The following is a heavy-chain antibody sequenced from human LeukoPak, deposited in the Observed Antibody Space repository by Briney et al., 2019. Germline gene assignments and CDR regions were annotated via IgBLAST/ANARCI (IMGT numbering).Heavy chain of an antibody. CDR1: GFTFSDHY. CDR2: SRDKTKSYTT. V-gene: IGHV3-72*01. D-gene: IGHD3-10*01. Sequence: PGGSLRLSCAASGFTFSDHYIDWVRQAPGKGLEWVGRSRDKTKSYTTDYAASVKGRFTISRDDSKNSVYLQLNSLKTEDTAVYYCARDRFGELPAAWGQGTMVTVSS. CDR3: ARDRFGELPAA. J-gene: IGHJ3*01.